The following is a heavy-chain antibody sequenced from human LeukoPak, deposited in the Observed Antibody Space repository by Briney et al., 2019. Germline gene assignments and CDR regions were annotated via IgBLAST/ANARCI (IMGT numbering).Heavy chain of an antibody. Sequence: SETLSLTCTVSGYSISSGYYWGWIRQPPGKGLEWIGSIYHGGSTYYNPSLKSRVTISVDKSENQFSLNLYSVTAADTAVYYCARGYYYDSSGYYANWFDPWGQGTLVTVSS. CDR3: ARGYYYDSSGYYANWFDP. V-gene: IGHV4-38-2*02. CDR1: GYSISSGYY. D-gene: IGHD3-22*01. J-gene: IGHJ5*02. CDR2: IYHGGST.